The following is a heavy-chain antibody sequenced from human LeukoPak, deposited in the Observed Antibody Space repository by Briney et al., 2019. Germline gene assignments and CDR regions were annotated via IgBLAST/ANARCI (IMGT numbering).Heavy chain of an antibody. J-gene: IGHJ5*02. D-gene: IGHD3-10*01. V-gene: IGHV4-61*02. CDR2: IYTSGST. CDR1: GGSISSGSYY. Sequence: PSQTLSLTCTVSGGSISSGSYYWSWIRQPAGKGLEWIGRIYTSGSTNYNPSLKSRVTISVDTSKNQFSLKLSSVTAADTAVYYCARLITLVRGTRLNWFDPWGQGTLVTVSS. CDR3: ARLITLVRGTRLNWFDP.